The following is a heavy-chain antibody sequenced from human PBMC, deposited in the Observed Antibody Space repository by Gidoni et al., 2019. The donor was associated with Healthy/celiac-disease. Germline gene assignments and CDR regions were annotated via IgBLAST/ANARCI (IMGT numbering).Heavy chain of an antibody. CDR3: ARDRGPYGSGSYNDY. J-gene: IGHJ4*02. Sequence: QVQRVGSGGGVVKPGGSLRLAWAASGFTFSSYAMHWVRQAPGKGLEWVAVIWYDGSNKYYADSVKGRFTISRDNSKNTLYLQMNSLRAEDTAVYYCARDRGPYGSGSYNDYWGQGTLVTVSS. CDR1: GFTFSSYA. CDR2: IWYDGSNK. V-gene: IGHV3-33*01. D-gene: IGHD3-10*01.